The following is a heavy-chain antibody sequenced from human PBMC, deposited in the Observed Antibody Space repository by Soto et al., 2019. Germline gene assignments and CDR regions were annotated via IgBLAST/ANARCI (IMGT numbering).Heavy chain of an antibody. CDR1: GGSISSGGYS. V-gene: IGHV4-30-2*03. CDR2: IYHSGST. CDR3: ASQHYYDSSGYYVVY. J-gene: IGHJ4*02. D-gene: IGHD3-22*01. Sequence: SETLSLTCAVSGGSISSGGYSWNWIRQPPGKGLEWIGYIYHSGSTLYNPSLKGRVTISRDTSNNQFSLKLSSVTSTDTGVYYCASQHYYDSSGYYVVYWGQGTMVTVSS.